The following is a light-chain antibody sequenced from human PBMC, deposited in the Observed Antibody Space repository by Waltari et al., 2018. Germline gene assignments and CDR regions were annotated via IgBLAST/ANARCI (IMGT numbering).Light chain of an antibody. Sequence: QSALTQPRSVSGSPGQSVTITCTGTRSDVGAYNYFSWYQQHPGKAPKLMIYDVSERPSGVPDRFSGSRSGNTASLTISGLQTEDEADYYCCSYAGAYTWVFGGGTKLTVL. V-gene: IGLV2-11*01. CDR1: RSDVGAYNY. CDR3: CSYAGAYTWV. CDR2: DVS. J-gene: IGLJ3*02.